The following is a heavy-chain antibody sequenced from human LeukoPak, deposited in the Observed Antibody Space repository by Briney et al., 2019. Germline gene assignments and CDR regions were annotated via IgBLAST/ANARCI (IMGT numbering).Heavy chain of an antibody. V-gene: IGHV3-7*01. D-gene: IGHD4-17*01. CDR1: GFSFSSYW. CDR2: IKQDGSEK. CDR3: ARVRGYYRYDAFDI. Sequence: GGSLRLSCAASGFSFSSYWMSWVRQAPGKGLEWVANIKQDGSEKSYVDSVKGRFTISRDNAKNSLYLQMNSLRAEDTAVYYCARVRGYYRYDAFDIWGQGTMVIASS. J-gene: IGHJ3*02.